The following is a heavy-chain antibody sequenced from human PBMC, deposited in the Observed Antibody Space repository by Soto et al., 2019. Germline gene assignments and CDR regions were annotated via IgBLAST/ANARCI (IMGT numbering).Heavy chain of an antibody. CDR3: AKDYEMATIPDY. CDR1: GFTFSSYG. J-gene: IGHJ4*02. CDR2: ISYDGSNK. Sequence: GGSLRLSCAASGFTFSSYGMHWVRQAPGKGLEWVAVISYDGSNKYYADSVKGRFTISRDNSKNTLYLQMNSLRAEDTAVYYCAKDYEMATIPDYWGQGTLVTVSS. V-gene: IGHV3-30*18. D-gene: IGHD5-12*01.